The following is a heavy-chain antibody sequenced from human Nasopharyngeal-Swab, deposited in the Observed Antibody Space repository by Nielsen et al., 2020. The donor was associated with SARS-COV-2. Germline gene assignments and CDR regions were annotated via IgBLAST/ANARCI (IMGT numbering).Heavy chain of an antibody. CDR1: GGSISSGGYS. Sequence: SPTLSLTCAVSGGSISSGGYSWSWIRQPPGKGLEWIGYIYHSGSTYYNPSLKSRVTISVDRSKNQFSLKLISVTAADTAVYYCARGGVVPWFDYWGQGTLVTVSS. CDR3: ARGGVVPWFDY. CDR2: IYHSGST. V-gene: IGHV4-30-2*01. J-gene: IGHJ4*02. D-gene: IGHD3-3*01.